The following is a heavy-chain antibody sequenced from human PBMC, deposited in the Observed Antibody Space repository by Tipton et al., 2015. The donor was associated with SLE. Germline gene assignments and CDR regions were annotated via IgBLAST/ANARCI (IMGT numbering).Heavy chain of an antibody. V-gene: IGHV4-39*01. CDR3: ARSYAGSGWYHD. CDR1: GGSISSSSYY. Sequence: TLSLTCTVSGGSISSSSYYWGWIRQPPGKGLEWIGSIYYSGSTYYNPSLKSRVTISVDTSKNQFSLKLRSVTAADTAVYYCARSYAGSGWYHDWGQGTLVTVSS. J-gene: IGHJ4*02. D-gene: IGHD6-19*01. CDR2: IYYSGST.